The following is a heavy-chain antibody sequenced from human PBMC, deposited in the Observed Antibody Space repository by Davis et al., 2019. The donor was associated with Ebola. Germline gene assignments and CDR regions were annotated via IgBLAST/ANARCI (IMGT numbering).Heavy chain of an antibody. D-gene: IGHD2-2*01. V-gene: IGHV1-2*02. Sequence: ASVKVSCKASGYTFTNYYIHWVRQAPGQGPQWMGWMHPNTGATNFAPNFQGRLTMTRDTSISTAYMELSRLTSDDTAVYYCARVAYCDSTNCYDWFDPWGEGTLVTVSS. CDR3: ARVAYCDSTNCYDWFDP. CDR2: MHPNTGAT. J-gene: IGHJ5*02. CDR1: GYTFTNYY.